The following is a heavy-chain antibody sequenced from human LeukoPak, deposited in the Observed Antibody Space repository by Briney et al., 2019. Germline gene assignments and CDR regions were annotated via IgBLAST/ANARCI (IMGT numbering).Heavy chain of an antibody. J-gene: IGHJ6*02. CDR2: ISNSSTYM. CDR1: GFTFSNFG. V-gene: IGHV3-21*01. CDR3: ARDPYSSSWSYGMDV. Sequence: PGGSLRLSCAASGFTFSNFGMNWVRQAPGKGLEWVSIISNSSTYMYYADSVKGRFTVSRDNAKNSLYLQMNSLRAEDTAVYYCARDPYSSSWSYGMDVWGQGTTVTVSS. D-gene: IGHD6-13*01.